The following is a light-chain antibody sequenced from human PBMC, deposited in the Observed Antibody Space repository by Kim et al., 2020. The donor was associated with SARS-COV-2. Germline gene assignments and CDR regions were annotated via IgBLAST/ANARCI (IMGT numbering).Light chain of an antibody. CDR3: SSRDTSGTQVT. CDR1: GLRSCY. J-gene: IGLJ2*01. CDR2: GKN. V-gene: IGLV3-19*01. Sequence: MGRTADATGPGDGLRSCYASWYQQKPGQAPIVVMYGKNNRPPGIPDRFSGSSSGNTASLTITGAQAEDEADYYCSSRDTSGTQVTFGVGTQLTVL.